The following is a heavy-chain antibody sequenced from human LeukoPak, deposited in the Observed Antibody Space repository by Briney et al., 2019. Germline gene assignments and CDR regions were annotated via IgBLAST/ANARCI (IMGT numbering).Heavy chain of an antibody. V-gene: IGHV3-48*03. CDR2: ISSSGSTI. CDR3: AKKVGATYAFDI. CDR1: GFTFSSFA. Sequence: PGGSLRLSCAASGFTFSSFAMSWVRQAPGKGLEWVSYISSSGSTIYYADSVKGRFTISRDNAKNSLYLQMNSLRAEDTAVYYCAKKVGATYAFDIWGQGTMVTVSS. J-gene: IGHJ3*02. D-gene: IGHD1-26*01.